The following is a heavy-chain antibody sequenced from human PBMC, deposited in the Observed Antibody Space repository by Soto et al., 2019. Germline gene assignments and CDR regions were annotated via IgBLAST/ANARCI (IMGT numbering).Heavy chain of an antibody. D-gene: IGHD4-17*01. CDR3: ARPANTVADHFDL. Sequence: PGESLKISCQVSGYTFTIYWIGWVRQMPGKGLEWMGIIYPSGSDTRYSPSFQGQVTISADQSINTAYLQWDSLKASDTAIYYCARPANTVADHFDLWGQRTPVTVSS. CDR1: GYTFTIYW. J-gene: IGHJ4*02. V-gene: IGHV5-51*01. CDR2: IYPSGSDT.